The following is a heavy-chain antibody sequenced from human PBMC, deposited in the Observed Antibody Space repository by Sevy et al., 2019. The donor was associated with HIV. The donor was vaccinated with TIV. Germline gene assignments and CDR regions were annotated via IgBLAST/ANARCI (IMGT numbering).Heavy chain of an antibody. CDR1: GGTFSSYA. Sequence: ASVKVSCKASGGTFSSYAISWVRQAPGQGLEWMGGIIPIFGTANYAQKFQGRVTITADKSPSTAYMELSSLRSEDTAVYYCAREGHYYDSSGHQIDAFDIWGQGTMVTVSS. J-gene: IGHJ3*02. CDR3: AREGHYYDSSGHQIDAFDI. D-gene: IGHD3-22*01. CDR2: IIPIFGTA. V-gene: IGHV1-69*06.